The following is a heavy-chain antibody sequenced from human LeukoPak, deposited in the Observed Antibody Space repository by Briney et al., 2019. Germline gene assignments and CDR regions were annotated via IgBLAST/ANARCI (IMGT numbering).Heavy chain of an antibody. D-gene: IGHD1-26*01. V-gene: IGHV1-69*01. CDR1: GGTFSSYA. CDR2: IIPIFGTA. J-gene: IGHJ5*02. CDR3: ARAFDLGATGNWFDP. Sequence: SSVKVSCKASGGTFSSYAISWVRQAPGQGLECMGGIIPIFGTANYAQKFHGRVTITADESTSPASMELSSLRSEDTAVYYCARAFDLGATGNWFDPWGQGTLVTVSS.